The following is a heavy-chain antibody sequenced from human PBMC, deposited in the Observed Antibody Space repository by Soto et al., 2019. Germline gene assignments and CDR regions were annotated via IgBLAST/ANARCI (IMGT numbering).Heavy chain of an antibody. J-gene: IGHJ4*02. CDR1: GGSFSCYC. CDR3: ARGSYDFWSGYYSRFDY. D-gene: IGHD3-3*01. CDR2: INHSGST. V-gene: IGHV4-34*01. Sequence: PLETLSLTCAVYGGSFSCYCWSWIRQAPGKGLEWIGEINHSGSTNYNPSLKSRVTISVDTSKNQFSLKLSSVTAADTAVYYCARGSYDFWSGYYSRFDYWGQGTLVPVSS.